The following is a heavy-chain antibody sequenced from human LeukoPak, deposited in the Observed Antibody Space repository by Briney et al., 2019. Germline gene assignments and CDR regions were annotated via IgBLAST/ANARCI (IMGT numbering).Heavy chain of an antibody. CDR3: ASLYYYDASAYDD. CDR2: ISSSGAST. V-gene: IGHV3-23*01. D-gene: IGHD3-22*01. J-gene: IGHJ1*01. Sequence: GGSLRLSCAASGFSFSRYAMSWVRQAPGRGLEWVSTISSSGASTYYADSVKGRFTISRDNSKNTLFLQMNSLRVEDTAVYYCASLYYYDASAYDDWGQGTLVTVSS. CDR1: GFSFSRYA.